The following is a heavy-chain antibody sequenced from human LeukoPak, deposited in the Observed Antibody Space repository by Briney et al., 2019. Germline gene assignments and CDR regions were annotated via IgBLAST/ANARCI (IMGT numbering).Heavy chain of an antibody. Sequence: PGRSLRLSCAASGFTFSSYAMHWVRQAPGKGLEWVAVISYDGSNKYYADSVKGRFTISRDNSKNTLYLQMNSLRAEDTAVYYCARVNLRPYCGGDCAEYFQRWGQGTLVTVSS. V-gene: IGHV3-30-3*01. CDR3: ARVNLRPYCGGDCAEYFQR. CDR1: GFTFSSYA. CDR2: ISYDGSNK. D-gene: IGHD2-21*02. J-gene: IGHJ1*01.